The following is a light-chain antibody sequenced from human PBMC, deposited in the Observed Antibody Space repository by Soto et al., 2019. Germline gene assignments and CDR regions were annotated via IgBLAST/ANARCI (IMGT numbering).Light chain of an antibody. Sequence: QSALTQPASGSGSPGQSITISCTGTSSDVGGYNYVSWYQQRPGKAPKLMIYDVSNRPSGVSNRFSGSKSGNTASLTISGLLAEDEADYYCSSYTSSSPPYVFGTGTKLTV. CDR3: SSYTSSSPPYV. CDR1: SSDVGGYNY. V-gene: IGLV2-14*01. CDR2: DVS. J-gene: IGLJ1*01.